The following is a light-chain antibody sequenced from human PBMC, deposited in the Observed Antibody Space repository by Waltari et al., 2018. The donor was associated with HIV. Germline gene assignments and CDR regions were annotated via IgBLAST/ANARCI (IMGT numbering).Light chain of an antibody. CDR3: VVWDDSLSGVV. Sequence: QSVVTQSPSASGTPGQSVPIPCSGSSSNIGSNNFFWYQLLPGTAPKLLIYGDNQRPSGVPDRISGSRSGTSASLAISGLRSEDEAVYYCVVWDDSLSGVVFGGGTSLTVL. CDR1: SSNIGSNN. V-gene: IGLV1-47*01. CDR2: GDN. J-gene: IGLJ2*01.